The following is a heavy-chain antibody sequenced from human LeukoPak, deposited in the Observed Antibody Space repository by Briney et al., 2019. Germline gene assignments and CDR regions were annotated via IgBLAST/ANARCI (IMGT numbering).Heavy chain of an antibody. Sequence: NPSETLSLTCTVSGGSISSYYWSWIRQPAGKGLEWIGRIYTSGSTNYNPSLKSRVTMSVDTSKNQFSLKLSSVTAADTAVYYCARAEYCSSTSCYRIRHWYFDLWGRGTLVTVSS. J-gene: IGHJ2*01. CDR1: GGSISSYY. CDR2: IYTSGST. CDR3: ARAEYCSSTSCYRIRHWYFDL. V-gene: IGHV4-4*07. D-gene: IGHD2-2*01.